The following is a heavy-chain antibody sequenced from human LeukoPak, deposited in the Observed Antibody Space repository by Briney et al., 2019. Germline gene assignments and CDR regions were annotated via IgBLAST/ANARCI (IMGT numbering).Heavy chain of an antibody. J-gene: IGHJ4*02. CDR2: INWNGGST. CDR3: ARGDYDILTGYFDY. Sequence: GSLRLSCAVSGFTFDDYAMHWVRQAPGKGLEWVSGINWNGGSTGYADSVKGRFTISKDNAKNSLYLQMNSLRAEDTALYYCARGDYDILTGYFDYWGQGTLVTVSS. V-gene: IGHV3-20*04. D-gene: IGHD3-9*01. CDR1: GFTFDDYA.